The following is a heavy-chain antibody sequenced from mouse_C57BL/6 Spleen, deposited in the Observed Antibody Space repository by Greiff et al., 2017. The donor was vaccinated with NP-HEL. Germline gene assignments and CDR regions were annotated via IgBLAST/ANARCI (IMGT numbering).Heavy chain of an antibody. CDR1: GYTFTDYN. CDR2: INPNNGGT. V-gene: IGHV1-18*01. Sequence: VQLKESGPELVKPGASVKIPCKASGYTFTDYNMDWVKQSHGKSLEWIGDINPNNGGTIYNQKFKGKATLTVDKSSSTAYMELRSLTSEDTAVYYCASIRGRGDYAMDYWGQGTSVTVSS. CDR3: ASIRGRGDYAMDY. J-gene: IGHJ4*01.